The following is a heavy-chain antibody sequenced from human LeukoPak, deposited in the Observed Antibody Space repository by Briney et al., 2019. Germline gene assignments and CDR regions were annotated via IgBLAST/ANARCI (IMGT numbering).Heavy chain of an antibody. J-gene: IGHJ4*02. CDR2: ISSSSSYI. D-gene: IGHD4-11*01. V-gene: IGHV3-21*01. CDR3: ASTEVTTSYLDY. CDR1: GFTFSSYG. Sequence: GGSLRLSCAASGFTFSSYGMNWVRQAPGKGLEWVSSISSSSSYIYYADSVKGRFTISRDNAKNSLYLQMNSLRAEDTAVYYCASTEVTTSYLDYWGQGTLVTVSS.